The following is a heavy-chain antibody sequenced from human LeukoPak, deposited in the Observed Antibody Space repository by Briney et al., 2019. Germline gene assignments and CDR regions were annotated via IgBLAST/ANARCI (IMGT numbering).Heavy chain of an antibody. CDR1: GFTFSSYG. CDR2: ISYDGSNK. Sequence: GGSLRLSCAASGFTFSSYGMHWVRQAPGKGLEWVAVISYDGSNKYYADSVKGRFTISRDNSKNTLYLQMNSLRAEDTAVYYCAKVLEMESAYYFDYWGQGTLVTVSS. D-gene: IGHD1-1*01. J-gene: IGHJ4*02. CDR3: AKVLEMESAYYFDY. V-gene: IGHV3-30*18.